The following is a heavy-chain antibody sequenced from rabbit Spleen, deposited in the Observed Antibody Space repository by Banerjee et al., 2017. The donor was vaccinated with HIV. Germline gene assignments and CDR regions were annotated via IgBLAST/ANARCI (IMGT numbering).Heavy chain of an antibody. V-gene: IGHV1S40*01. CDR2: IDTADGDS. CDR3: ARDTASSFSSYGMDL. D-gene: IGHD8-1*01. Sequence: QSLEESGGGLVQPEGSLALTCKASGFSFSSSDYICWVRQAPGKGLEWIAGIDTADGDSHYASWAKGRFTISKSSSTTVTLQMTSLTAADTATYFCARDTASSFSSYGMDLWGQGTLVTVS. CDR1: GFSFSSSDY. J-gene: IGHJ6*01.